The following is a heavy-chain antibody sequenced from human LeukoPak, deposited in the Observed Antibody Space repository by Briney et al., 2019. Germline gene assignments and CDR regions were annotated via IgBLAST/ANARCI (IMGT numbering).Heavy chain of an antibody. CDR1: GYTFTSYG. Sequence: ASVTVSCKPSGYTFTSYGISWVRQAPGQGLEWMGWISAYNGNTNYAQKLQGRVTMTTDTSTSTAYMELRSLRSDDTAVYYCARAYCGGDCYSYHGPQMMENWYFDLWGRGTLVTVSS. J-gene: IGHJ2*01. V-gene: IGHV1-18*01. CDR2: ISAYNGNT. D-gene: IGHD2-21*02. CDR3: ARAYCGGDCYSYHGPQMMENWYFDL.